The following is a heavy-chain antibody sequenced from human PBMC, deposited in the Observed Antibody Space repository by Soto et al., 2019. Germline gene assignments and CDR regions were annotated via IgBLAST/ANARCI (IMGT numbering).Heavy chain of an antibody. Sequence: QVQLVQSGAEVKKPGSSVKVSCKASGGTFSSYTISWVRQAPGQGLEWMGRIIPILGIANYAQKFQGRVTITADKSTSTAYMALSSLRSEDTAVYYCARGYYGSGRHYWGQGTLVTVSS. CDR3: ARGYYGSGRHY. D-gene: IGHD3-10*01. V-gene: IGHV1-69*02. J-gene: IGHJ4*02. CDR2: IIPILGIA. CDR1: GGTFSSYT.